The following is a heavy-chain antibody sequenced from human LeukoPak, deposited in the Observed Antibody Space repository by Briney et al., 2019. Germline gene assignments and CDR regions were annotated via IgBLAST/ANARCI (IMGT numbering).Heavy chain of an antibody. CDR1: GFTFSSYS. CDR2: ISSSSSYI. J-gene: IGHJ4*02. CDR3: ARVRGSGSYLGYFGY. Sequence: GGSLRLSCAASGFTFSSYSMNWVRQAPGKGLEWVSSISSSSSYIYYADSVKGRFTISRDNAKNSLYLQMNSLRAEDTAVYYCARVRGSGSYLGYFGYWGQGTLVTVSS. V-gene: IGHV3-21*01. D-gene: IGHD3-10*01.